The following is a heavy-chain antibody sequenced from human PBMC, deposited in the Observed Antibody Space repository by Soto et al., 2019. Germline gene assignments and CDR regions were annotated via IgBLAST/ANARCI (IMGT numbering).Heavy chain of an antibody. CDR1: GVTLSGAA. Sequence: PGESRRLSRAASGVTLSGAAMHRVRQLSGKGLEGVGGIGSEANSYATANAASVKGRFTISRDDFKNTASLQLNSLNTEDTAVYYCTRLGSYTSPRDHYYGMDIWGQGTTVTVSS. V-gene: IGHV3-73*01. J-gene: IGHJ6*02. D-gene: IGHD3-10*01. CDR3: TRLGSYTSPRDHYYGMDI. CDR2: IGSEANSYAT.